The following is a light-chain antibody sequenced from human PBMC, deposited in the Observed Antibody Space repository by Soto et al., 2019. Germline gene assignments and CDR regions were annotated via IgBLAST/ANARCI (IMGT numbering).Light chain of an antibody. CDR3: SSYAGSNNWV. CDR2: EVS. V-gene: IGLV2-8*01. J-gene: IGLJ3*02. CDR1: SSDVGGYNY. Sequence: QSVLTQPPSASGSPGQSVTISCTGTSSDVGGYNYVSWYRQHPGKAPKLMIYEVSKRPSGVPDRFSGSKSDNTASLTVSGLQAEDEADYYCSSYAGSNNWVFGGGTKVTVL.